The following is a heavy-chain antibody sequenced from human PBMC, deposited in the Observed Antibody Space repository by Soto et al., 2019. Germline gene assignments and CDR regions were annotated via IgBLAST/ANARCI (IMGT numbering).Heavy chain of an antibody. CDR2: IWYDGSNK. Sequence: GGSLRLSCAASGFTFSSYGMHWVRQAPGKGLEWVAVIWYDGSNKYYADSVKGRFTISRDNSKNTLYLQMNSLRAEDTAVYYCARGFGTDPIDYWGQGTLVTVSS. CDR1: GFTFSSYG. V-gene: IGHV3-33*01. CDR3: ARGFGTDPIDY. J-gene: IGHJ4*02. D-gene: IGHD1-1*01.